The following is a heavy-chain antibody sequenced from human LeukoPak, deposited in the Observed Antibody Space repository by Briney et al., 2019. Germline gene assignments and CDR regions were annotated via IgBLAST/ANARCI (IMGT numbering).Heavy chain of an antibody. CDR2: IKQDGSEK. CDR1: GFSFSDSW. CDR3: ARGWNYAFRFDY. V-gene: IGHV3-7*01. Sequence: GGSLRLSCAASGFSFSDSWMTRVRQAPGKGLEWVAHIKQDGSEKYYVDSIKGRFTISRDNAKNLVYLQMNSLRAEDTAVYYCARGWNYAFRFDYWGQGTLVTVSS. J-gene: IGHJ4*02. D-gene: IGHD1-7*01.